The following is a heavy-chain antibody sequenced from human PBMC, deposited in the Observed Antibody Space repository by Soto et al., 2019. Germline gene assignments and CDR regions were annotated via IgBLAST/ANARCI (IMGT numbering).Heavy chain of an antibody. V-gene: IGHV3-23*01. CDR2: ISGRGGST. CDR1: GFTFSSYA. Sequence: EVQLLESGGGLVQPGGSLRLSCAASGFTFSSYAMSWVRQVPGKGLEWVSAISGRGGSTYYADSVKGRFTISRDNSKNPLYLQMNSLRAEDTAVYYCAKDSSSWYDNWFDPWGQGTLVTVSS. CDR3: AKDSSSWYDNWFDP. D-gene: IGHD6-13*01. J-gene: IGHJ5*02.